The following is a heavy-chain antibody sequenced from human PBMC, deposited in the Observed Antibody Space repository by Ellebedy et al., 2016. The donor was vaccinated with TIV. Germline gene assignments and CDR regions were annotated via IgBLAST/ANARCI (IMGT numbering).Heavy chain of an antibody. D-gene: IGHD6-19*01. CDR3: ANMAGDPVGWFYWFDP. Sequence: MPSETLSLTCAVYGGSFSGYFWTWIRQSPGKGLEWIGEISHGGSTNYNPSLKSRVTISLDPSKNQISLKRRSVTAADTAVYYCANMAGDPVGWFYWFDPWGQGTLVTVSS. V-gene: IGHV4-34*01. CDR1: GGSFSGYF. J-gene: IGHJ5*02. CDR2: ISHGGST.